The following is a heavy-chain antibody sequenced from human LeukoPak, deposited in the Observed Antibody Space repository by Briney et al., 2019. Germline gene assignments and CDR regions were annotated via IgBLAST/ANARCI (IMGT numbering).Heavy chain of an antibody. D-gene: IGHD2-21*02. J-gene: IGHJ4*02. CDR1: GVSFDDYY. V-gene: IGHV4-34*04. CDR3: TRMTAGHDY. CDR2: INHSGYT. Sequence: SETLSLTCAVSGVSFDDYYWSWVRQTPGKGLEWIGEINHSGYTNDSPSLKSRATLSIDTSRKQFSLNLRSVTVADTGIYYCTRMTAGHDYWGQGTLVTVSS.